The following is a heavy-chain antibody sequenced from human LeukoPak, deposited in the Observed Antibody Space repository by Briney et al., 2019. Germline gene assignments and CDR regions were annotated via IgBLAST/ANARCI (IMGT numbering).Heavy chain of an antibody. D-gene: IGHD3-3*01. J-gene: IGHJ4*02. Sequence: GGSLRLSCAASGFTFSSYAMSWVRQAPGKGLEWVSAISGSGGSTYYADSVKGRFTISRDNSKNTLYLQMNSLRAEDKAVYYCAKDPGDRSLEWEPVDYWGQGTLVTVSS. CDR1: GFTFSSYA. CDR2: ISGSGGST. CDR3: AKDPGDRSLEWEPVDY. V-gene: IGHV3-23*01.